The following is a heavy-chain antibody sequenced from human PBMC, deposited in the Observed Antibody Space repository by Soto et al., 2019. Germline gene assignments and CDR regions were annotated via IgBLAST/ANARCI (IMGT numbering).Heavy chain of an antibody. V-gene: IGHV1-18*01. D-gene: IGHD2-8*01. CDR2: ISPYNGNA. Sequence: QVQLVQSGAEVKKPGASVKVSCEASGYTFTSFAISWVRQAPGPGLEWLGWISPYNGNADYAQKFQGRVTMTTDTSTSTAYMELWSLKSDDTAVYFCARVWQDRGEKIVQLMYADYYYYYMDVWGKGTTVTVSS. CDR1: GYTFTSFA. CDR3: ARVWQDRGEKIVQLMYADYYYYYMDV. J-gene: IGHJ6*03.